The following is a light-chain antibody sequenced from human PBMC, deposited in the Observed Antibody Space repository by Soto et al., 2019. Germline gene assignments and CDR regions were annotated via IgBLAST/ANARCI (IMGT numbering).Light chain of an antibody. J-gene: IGKJ1*01. CDR3: QQYYSYPRT. CDR1: QDVNSY. CDR2: AAS. V-gene: IGKV1-8*01. Sequence: AIRMTQSPSSLSASTGDRVTITCRASQDVNSYLAWYQQKQANAPKFLIYAASTLQSGVPARFSGSGSGTDFNITISCLQSEDFATYYCQQYYSYPRTFGQGTKGEIK.